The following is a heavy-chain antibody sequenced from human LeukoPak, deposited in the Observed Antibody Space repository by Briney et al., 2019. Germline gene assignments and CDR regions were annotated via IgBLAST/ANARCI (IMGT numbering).Heavy chain of an antibody. CDR2: IYYSGST. V-gene: IGHV4-59*01. J-gene: IGHJ5*02. CDR1: GYSISSGYY. Sequence: SETLSLTCTVSGYSISSGYYWGWIRQPPGKGLEWIGYIYYSGSTNYNPSLKSRVTISVDTSKNQFSLKLSSVTAADTAVYYCAREQGWELPGQKAWFDPWGQGTLVTVSS. CDR3: AREQGWELPGQKAWFDP. D-gene: IGHD1-26*01.